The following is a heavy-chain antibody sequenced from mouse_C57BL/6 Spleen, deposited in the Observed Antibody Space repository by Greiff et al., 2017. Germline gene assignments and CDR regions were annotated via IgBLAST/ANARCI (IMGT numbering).Heavy chain of an antibody. V-gene: IGHV1-55*01. CDR3: ARGGTNWAWFAY. CDR1: GYTFTSYW. Sequence: QVQLQQPGAELVKPGASVKMSCKASGYTFTSYWINWVKQRPGQGLEWIGDIYPGSGSTNYNEKFKSKATLTVDTSSSTAYMQLSSLTSEGSAVYYCARGGTNWAWFAYWGQGTLVTVSA. CDR2: IYPGSGST. D-gene: IGHD4-1*01. J-gene: IGHJ3*01.